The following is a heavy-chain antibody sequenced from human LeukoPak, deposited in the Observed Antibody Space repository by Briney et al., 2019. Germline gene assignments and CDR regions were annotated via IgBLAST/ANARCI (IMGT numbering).Heavy chain of an antibody. J-gene: IGHJ4*02. Sequence: ASVKVSCKASGYTFTAYYMHWLRQAPGQGLEWMGWINTNSGGTNYAQKFQGRVTMTRDTSISTAYMELSRLRSDDTAVYYCARDKSWVFDYWGQGTLVTVSS. CDR3: ARDKSWVFDY. CDR1: GYTFTAYY. CDR2: INTNSGGT. V-gene: IGHV1-2*02. D-gene: IGHD6-13*01.